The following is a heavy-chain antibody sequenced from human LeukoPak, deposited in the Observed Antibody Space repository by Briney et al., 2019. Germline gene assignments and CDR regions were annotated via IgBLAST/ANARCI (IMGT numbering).Heavy chain of an antibody. J-gene: IGHJ4*02. CDR3: ARGFRRHYYDSSGSSGY. V-gene: IGHV1-18*01. D-gene: IGHD3-22*01. CDR1: GYTFTSYG. Sequence: ASVKVSCKASGYTFTSYGISWVRQAPGQGLEWMGWISAYNGNTNYAQKLQGRVTMTRNTSISTAYMELSSLRSEDTAVYYCARGFRRHYYDSSGSSGYWGQGTLVTVSS. CDR2: ISAYNGNT.